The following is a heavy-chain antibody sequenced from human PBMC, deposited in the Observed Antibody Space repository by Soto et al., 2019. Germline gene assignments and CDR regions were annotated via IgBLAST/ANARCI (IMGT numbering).Heavy chain of an antibody. Sequence: SETLSLTCTVSGGSISSSSYYWGWIRQPPGKGLEWIGSIYYSGSTYYNPSLKSRVTISVDTSKNQFSLKLSSVTAADTAVYYCARQSTHYGMDVWGQGTTVT. J-gene: IGHJ6*02. CDR3: ARQSTHYGMDV. CDR2: IYYSGST. CDR1: GGSISSSSYY. V-gene: IGHV4-39*01.